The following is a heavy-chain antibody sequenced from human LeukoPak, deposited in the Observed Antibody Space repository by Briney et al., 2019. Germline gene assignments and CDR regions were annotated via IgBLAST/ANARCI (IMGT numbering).Heavy chain of an antibody. CDR3: ARAGSYYAFGI. CDR1: GFTFSTYG. J-gene: IGHJ3*02. D-gene: IGHD1-26*01. Sequence: GGSLRLSCAASGFTFSTYGLHWVRQAPGKGLEWVAVISYDGSHIYYADSVKGRFTISRDNSKNTLYLQMNSLRAEDTAVYYCARAGSYYAFGIWGQGTMVTVSS. CDR2: ISYDGSHI. V-gene: IGHV3-30*03.